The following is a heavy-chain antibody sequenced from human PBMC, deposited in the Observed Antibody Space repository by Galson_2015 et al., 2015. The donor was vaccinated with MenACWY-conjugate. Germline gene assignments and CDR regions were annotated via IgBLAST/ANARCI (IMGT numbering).Heavy chain of an antibody. J-gene: IGHJ4*02. CDR2: IRYDGSNK. CDR3: ATGWEMYKPNFDY. D-gene: IGHD1-1*01. CDR1: GFTFSSYG. V-gene: IGHV3-30*02. Sequence: SLRLSCAASGFTFSSYGMHWVRQAPGKGLEWVAFIRYDGSNKYYADSVKGRFTISRDNSKNTLYLQMNSLRAEDTAVYYCATGWEMYKPNFDYWGQGTLVTVSS.